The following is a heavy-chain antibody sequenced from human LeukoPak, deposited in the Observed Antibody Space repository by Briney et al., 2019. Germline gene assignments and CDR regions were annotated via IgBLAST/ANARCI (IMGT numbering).Heavy chain of an antibody. Sequence: PGGSLRLSCAASGFTFDDHGMSWVRQVPGKGLEWVSAIRGSGDRTHYADSVKGRFTISRDNSKNTLYLQMNSLRAEDTAVYYCAKDSKIVGATFRSYHYMDVWGKGTAVTVSS. V-gene: IGHV3-23*01. J-gene: IGHJ6*03. CDR3: AKDSKIVGATFRSYHYMDV. D-gene: IGHD1-26*01. CDR1: GFTFDDHG. CDR2: IRGSGDRT.